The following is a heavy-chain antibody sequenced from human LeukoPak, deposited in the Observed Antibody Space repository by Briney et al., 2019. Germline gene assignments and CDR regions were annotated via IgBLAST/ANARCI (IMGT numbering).Heavy chain of an antibody. J-gene: IGHJ4*02. Sequence: GGSLRLSCAASGFTFSNYWTTWVRQAPGKGLEWVANIKPDGSVGYYVDSVRGRFIISRDNAGNSLYLQMNSLRVEDTAVYYCTQNLVATAGDHWGQGTLLIVSS. D-gene: IGHD6-13*01. CDR3: TQNLVATAGDH. V-gene: IGHV3-7*01. CDR1: GFTFSNYW. CDR2: IKPDGSVG.